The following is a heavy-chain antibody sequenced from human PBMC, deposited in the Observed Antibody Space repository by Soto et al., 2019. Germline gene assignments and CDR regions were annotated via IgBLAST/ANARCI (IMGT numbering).Heavy chain of an antibody. Sequence: QEPVVQSGPAMKEPGSSVKVSCRASGIMSSGYGFSWVRQAPGQGLEWVGMINPILDSTHYAQNLQGRVSLSVDQSRDTAYLEVTSLRLEDTAIYFCATMKRARLDSWGRGTVVTVSS. J-gene: IGHJ4*02. CDR3: ATMKRARLDS. CDR2: INPILDST. V-gene: IGHV1-69*09. D-gene: IGHD6-25*01. CDR1: GIMSSGYG.